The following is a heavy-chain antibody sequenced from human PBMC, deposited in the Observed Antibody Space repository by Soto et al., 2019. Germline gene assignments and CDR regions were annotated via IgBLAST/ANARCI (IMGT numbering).Heavy chain of an antibody. D-gene: IGHD6-13*01. V-gene: IGHV4-4*07. Sequence: PSETLSLTCTVSGGSISSYYWSWIRQPAGKGLEWIGHIYTSGSTNYNPSLKSRVTMSVDTSKNQFSLKLSSVTAADTAVYYCARDGDSSSWYPVNSFDPWGQGTRVTVSS. CDR3: ARDGDSSSWYPVNSFDP. J-gene: IGHJ5*02. CDR2: IYTSGST. CDR1: GGSISSYY.